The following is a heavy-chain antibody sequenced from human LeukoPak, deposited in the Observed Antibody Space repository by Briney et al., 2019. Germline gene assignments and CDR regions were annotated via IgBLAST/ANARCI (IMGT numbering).Heavy chain of an antibody. CDR2: IYSGGST. CDR1: GFTVSTNY. D-gene: IGHD3-22*01. CDR3: ARAYYYDSSSAFHI. J-gene: IGHJ3*02. V-gene: IGHV3-66*02. Sequence: GGSLRLSCAASGFTVSTNYMSWVRQAPGKGLEWVAVIYSGGSTYYADSVKGRFTISKDNSKNTLFLQMNSLRAEDTAVYYCARAYYYDSSSAFHIWGQGTVVSVSS.